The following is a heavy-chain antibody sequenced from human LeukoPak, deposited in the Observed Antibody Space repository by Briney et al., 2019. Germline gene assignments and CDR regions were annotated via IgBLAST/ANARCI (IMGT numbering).Heavy chain of an antibody. Sequence: ASVKVSCKASGYTFTSYGVSWVRQAPGQGLEWMGWISAYNGNTNYAQKLQGRVTITRDTSASTAYMELSSLRSEDMAVYYCARGPYFDYWGQGTLVTVSS. J-gene: IGHJ4*02. CDR1: GYTFTSYG. V-gene: IGHV1-18*03. CDR2: ISAYNGNT. CDR3: ARGPYFDY.